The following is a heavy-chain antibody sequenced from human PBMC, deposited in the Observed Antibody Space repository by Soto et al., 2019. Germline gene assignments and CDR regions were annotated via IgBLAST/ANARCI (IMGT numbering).Heavy chain of an antibody. J-gene: IGHJ5*02. CDR3: ARDNTSGYLDH. V-gene: IGHV4-30-4*01. CDR2: IYHSGST. D-gene: IGHD6-25*01. Sequence: SETLSLTCTVSGGSISSGDYYWGWIRQPPGKGLEWIGYIYHSGSTYYTPSLKSRVTIAADMSKNQFPLKLSSVTAADTAVYYCARDNTSGYLDHWGQGTQVTVSS. CDR1: GGSISSGDYY.